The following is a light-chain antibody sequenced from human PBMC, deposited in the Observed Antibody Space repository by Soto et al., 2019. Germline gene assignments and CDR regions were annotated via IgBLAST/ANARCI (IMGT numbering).Light chain of an antibody. CDR3: CSYAGTKIVL. Sequence: QSVLTQPPSVSGSPGQSVTISCTGTSRDVGTYDYVSWYQQHPGKAPKLMIYDVTKRPSGVPDRFSASKSGNTASLTISGLQAEDDADYYCCSYAGTKIVLFGTATKLTVL. J-gene: IGLJ1*01. CDR1: SRDVGTYDY. V-gene: IGLV2-11*01. CDR2: DVT.